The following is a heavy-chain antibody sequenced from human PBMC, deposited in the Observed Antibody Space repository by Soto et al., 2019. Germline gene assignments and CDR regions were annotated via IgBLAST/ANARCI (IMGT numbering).Heavy chain of an antibody. CDR2: ISYDGSNK. CDR1: GFTFSSYG. J-gene: IGHJ4*02. Sequence: GGSLRLSCAASGFTFSSYGMHWVRQAPGKGLEWVAVISYDGSNKYYADSVKGRFTISRDNSKNTLYLQMNSLRAEDTAVYYCAKENPGYFDYWGQGTLVTVSS. CDR3: AKENPGYFDY. V-gene: IGHV3-30*18.